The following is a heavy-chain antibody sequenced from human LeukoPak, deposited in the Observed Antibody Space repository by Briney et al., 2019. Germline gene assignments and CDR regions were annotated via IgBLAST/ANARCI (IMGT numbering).Heavy chain of an antibody. Sequence: GRSLRLSCAASGFTFSSYAMHWVRQAPGKGLEWVAVISYDERNKYYADSVKGRFTISRDNSKNTLYLQMNSLRAEDTAVYYCAREALWFGDLGAFDVWGQGTMVTVSS. D-gene: IGHD3-10*01. CDR2: ISYDERNK. J-gene: IGHJ3*01. CDR1: GFTFSSYA. V-gene: IGHV3-30*04. CDR3: AREALWFGDLGAFDV.